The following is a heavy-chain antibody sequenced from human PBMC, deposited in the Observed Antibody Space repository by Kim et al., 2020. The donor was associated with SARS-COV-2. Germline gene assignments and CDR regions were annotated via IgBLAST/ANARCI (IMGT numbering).Heavy chain of an antibody. CDR2: INHSGST. J-gene: IGHJ2*01. D-gene: IGHD3-9*01. V-gene: IGHV4-34*01. CDR1: GGSFSGYY. CDR3: ARCGALRYFDWPGRSYWYFDL. Sequence: SETLSLTCAVYGGSFSGYYWSWIRQPPGKGLEWIGEINHSGSTNYNPSLKSRVTISVDTSKNQFSLKLSSVTAADTAVYYCARCGALRYFDWPGRSYWYFDLWGRGTLVTVSS.